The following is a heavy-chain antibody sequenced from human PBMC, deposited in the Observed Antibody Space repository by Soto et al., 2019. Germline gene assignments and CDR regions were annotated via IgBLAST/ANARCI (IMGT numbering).Heavy chain of an antibody. D-gene: IGHD3-10*01. J-gene: IGHJ4*02. V-gene: IGHV1-8*01. CDR3: ARCRASGSYYLLDY. CDR2: INPNSGNI. CDR1: GDTFTTYD. Sequence: GASVKVSCKASGDTFTTYDINWVRQATGHGLEWMGWINPNSGNIGYAQRFQGRVTMTRDTAIRTAYMEVSSLRSDDTAVYYCARCRASGSYYLLDYWGQGTLVTVSS.